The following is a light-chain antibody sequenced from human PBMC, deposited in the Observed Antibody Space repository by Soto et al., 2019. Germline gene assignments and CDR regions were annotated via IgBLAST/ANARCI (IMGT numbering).Light chain of an antibody. CDR2: LGS. CDR1: QSLLHTNGYNY. Sequence: DIVMTQSPLSLPVTPGEPSSISCSSSQSLLHTNGYNYLHWYLQKPGQSPQLLIYLGSNRASGVPDRFSGSGSGTDFTLKISRVEAEDVGVYYCMQDLQTPWTFGQGTKVDI. CDR3: MQDLQTPWT. J-gene: IGKJ1*01. V-gene: IGKV2-28*01.